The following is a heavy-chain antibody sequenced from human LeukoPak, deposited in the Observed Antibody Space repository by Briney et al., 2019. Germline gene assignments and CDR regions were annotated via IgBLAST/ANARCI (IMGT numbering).Heavy chain of an antibody. Sequence: SVKVSCKASGGTFSRYGISWVRQAPGQGLEWMGRIIPILDVTSSAQKFQGSVTITADQSTTTRYMALSGLRPQDTAVYFCARGFESSTSYVSDFDFWGQGSLVTVSS. D-gene: IGHD3-16*01. CDR1: GGTFSRYG. CDR2: IIPILDVT. J-gene: IGHJ4*02. CDR3: ARGFESSTSYVSDFDF. V-gene: IGHV1-69*04.